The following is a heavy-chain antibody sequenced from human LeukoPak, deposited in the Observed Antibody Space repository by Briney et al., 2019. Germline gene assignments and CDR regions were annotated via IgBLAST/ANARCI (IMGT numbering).Heavy chain of an antibody. J-gene: IGHJ4*02. V-gene: IGHV3-73*01. CDR2: IRSKANSYAT. CDR1: GFTFSDSA. Sequence: GGSLRLSCAASGFTFSDSAMHWVRQASGKGLEWVGRIRSKANSYATVYAASVKGRFTISRDDSMNMAYLQMNRLKTEDTAVYYCTVTSSSITVAHYWGQGTLVTVSS. CDR3: TVTSSSITVAHY. D-gene: IGHD6-19*01.